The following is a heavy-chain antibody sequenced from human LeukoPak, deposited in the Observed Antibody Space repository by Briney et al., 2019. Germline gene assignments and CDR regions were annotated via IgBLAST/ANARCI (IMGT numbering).Heavy chain of an antibody. CDR2: IIPIFGTA. CDR1: GYTFTGYY. D-gene: IGHD3-22*01. Sequence: ASVKVSCKASGYTFTGYYMHWVRQAPGQGLEWMGGIIPIFGTANYAQKFQGRVTITADESTSTAYMELSSLRSEDTAVYYCARDTYYYDSSGYYYVGNWFDPWGQGTLVTVSS. J-gene: IGHJ5*02. V-gene: IGHV1-69*13. CDR3: ARDTYYYDSSGYYYVGNWFDP.